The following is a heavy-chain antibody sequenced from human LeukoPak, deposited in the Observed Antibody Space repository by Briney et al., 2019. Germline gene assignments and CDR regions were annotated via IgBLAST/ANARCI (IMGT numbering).Heavy chain of an antibody. V-gene: IGHV1-46*01. CDR1: GYTFTSYY. CDR3: ARAITGKRGHDAFDI. D-gene: IGHD1-20*01. CDR2: INPSGGGT. Sequence: ASVKVSCKASGYTFTSYYMHWVRQAPGQGLEWMGIINPSGGGTSYAQKFQGRVTMTRDTSTSTVYMELSSLRSEDTAVYYCARAITGKRGHDAFDIWGQGTMATVSS. J-gene: IGHJ3*02.